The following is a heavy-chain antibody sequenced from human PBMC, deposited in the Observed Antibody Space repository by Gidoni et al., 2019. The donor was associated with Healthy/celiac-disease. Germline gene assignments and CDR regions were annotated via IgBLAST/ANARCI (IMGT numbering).Heavy chain of an antibody. V-gene: IGHV4-31*03. J-gene: IGHJ4*02. CDR3: ARVGIDDYGDYGDY. CDR1: GGSISSGGYY. Sequence: QVQLQESGPGLVKPSQTLSLTCTVSGGSISSGGYYWSCIRQHPGKGLEWIGYIYYSGSTYYNPSLKSRVTISVDTSKNQFSLKLSSVTAADTAVYYCARVGIDDYGDYGDYWGQGTLVTVSS. CDR2: IYYSGST. D-gene: IGHD4-17*01.